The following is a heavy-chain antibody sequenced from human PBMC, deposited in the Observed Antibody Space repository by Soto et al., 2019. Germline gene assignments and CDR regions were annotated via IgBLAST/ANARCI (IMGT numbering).Heavy chain of an antibody. CDR3: ARDDRGALDL. J-gene: IGHJ3*01. CDR1: GFTFSYYW. Sequence: EVQLVESEGGLVQPGGSLRLSCAASGFTFSYYWMHWVRQAPGQGLVWVSRIHSDGRSTTYADSVKGRFTISRDNAKITPYLPMNSLRAEDTAVHYCARDDRGALDLWGQGTMVTVSS. CDR2: IHSDGRST. V-gene: IGHV3-74*01.